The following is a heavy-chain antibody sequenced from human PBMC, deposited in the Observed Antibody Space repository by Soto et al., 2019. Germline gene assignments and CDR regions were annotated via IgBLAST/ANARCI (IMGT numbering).Heavy chain of an antibody. CDR1: GYSFTSYW. J-gene: IGHJ4*02. D-gene: IGHD2-15*01. CDR2: IYPGDSDT. CDR3: ATLTPGHCSGVSCKAFDY. Sequence: GESLKISCKGSGYSFTSYWIGWVRQMPGKGLEWMGIIYPGDSDTRYSPSFQGQVTISADKSISTAYLQWSSLKASDTAMYYCATLTPGHCSGVSCKAFDYWGQGTLVTVSS. V-gene: IGHV5-51*01.